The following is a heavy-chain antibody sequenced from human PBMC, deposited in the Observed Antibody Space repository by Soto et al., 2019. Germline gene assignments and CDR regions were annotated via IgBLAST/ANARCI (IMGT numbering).Heavy chain of an antibody. J-gene: IGHJ4*02. D-gene: IGHD6-13*01. CDR3: EREMPGYWTGPFDY. Sequence: QVQLVQSGAEVKKPGASVRVSCKASGYTFASFVIHWVRQAPGQRLEWMGWINTDNGNTKYSQKFQGRVTITRDTSASTAYMELSSLISEDTAVYYCEREMPGYWTGPFDYWGQGTLVTVSS. CDR1: GYTFASFV. CDR2: INTDNGNT. V-gene: IGHV1-3*04.